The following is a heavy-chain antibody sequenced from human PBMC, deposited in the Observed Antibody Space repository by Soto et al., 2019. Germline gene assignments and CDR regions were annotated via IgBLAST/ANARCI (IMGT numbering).Heavy chain of an antibody. CDR1: GYTSNDYG. V-gene: IGHV1-18*01. J-gene: IGHJ4*02. Sequence: QVQLVQSGGEVKKPGASVKVSCKASGYTSNDYGISWVRQAPGQGLEWMGWISPYNDNRNYAQKFRDRVTLTTDTSTSTADMELRRLSSDDTAVYYCARYRMVRGVAPYYFDYWGQGTLVTVSS. D-gene: IGHD3-10*01. CDR3: ARYRMVRGVAPYYFDY. CDR2: ISPYNDNR.